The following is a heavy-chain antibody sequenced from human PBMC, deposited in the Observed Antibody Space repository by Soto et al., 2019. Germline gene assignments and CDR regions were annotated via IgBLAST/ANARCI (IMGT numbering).Heavy chain of an antibody. D-gene: IGHD3-10*01. CDR2: ISSVGTTT. CDR3: ARDQEGSGSHWLGYNYYAMDV. V-gene: IGHV3-11*01. Sequence: LRLSCGASGFTITDYYMSWIRQAPGKGLEWVSHISSVGTTTYYADSVKGRFSISMDNAKNSLYLQMNSLRAEDTAVYYCARDQEGSGSHWLGYNYYAMDVWGQGTTVTVSS. J-gene: IGHJ6*02. CDR1: GFTITDYY.